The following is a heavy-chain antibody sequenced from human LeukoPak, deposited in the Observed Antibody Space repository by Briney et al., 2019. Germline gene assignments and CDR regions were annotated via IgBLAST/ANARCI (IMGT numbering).Heavy chain of an antibody. CDR1: GFIFTNYF. Sequence: PGGSLRLSCAASGFIFTNYFMSWVRQAPGRGLVWVASIKHVGSEKYYVDSVRGRFTISRDNTMNSLYLQMSSLRAEDTAVYYCATDRGWRTSGYYLYYFEYWGQGTLVTYSS. J-gene: IGHJ4*02. V-gene: IGHV3-7*01. CDR3: ATDRGWRTSGYYLYYFEY. D-gene: IGHD3-3*01. CDR2: IKHVGSEK.